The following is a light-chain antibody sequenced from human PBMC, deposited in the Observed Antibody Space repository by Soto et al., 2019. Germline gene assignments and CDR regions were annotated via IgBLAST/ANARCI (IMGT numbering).Light chain of an antibody. J-gene: IGKJ4*01. CDR3: QQYNSWPPLT. Sequence: EIVMTQSPATLSVSPGESATRSCRASQSVSSNLAWYQQKPGQAPRLLIYGASTRATGIPARFSGSGSGTEFTLTISSLQSEDLAVYYCQQYNSWPPLTFGGGTKVEIK. CDR2: GAS. CDR1: QSVSSN. V-gene: IGKV3-15*01.